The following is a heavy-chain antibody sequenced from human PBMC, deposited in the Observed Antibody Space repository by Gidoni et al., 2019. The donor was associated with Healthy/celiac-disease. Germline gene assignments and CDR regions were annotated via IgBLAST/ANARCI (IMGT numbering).Heavy chain of an antibody. CDR2: NKSKTEGGTK. CDR3: TTGGARFGDYVGG. J-gene: IGHJ4*02. D-gene: IGHD4-17*01. V-gene: IGHV3-15*01. Sequence: EVQLVESGGGLVKPGGSLRLSCAASGFTFSNAWMSWVRQAPGKGLEWVGRNKSKTEGGTKRYPATVKGKFTISRDDSKNTLYLQMNRLKTGDTAGYYCTTGGARFGDYVGGGGQGTLVTVSS. CDR1: GFTFSNAW.